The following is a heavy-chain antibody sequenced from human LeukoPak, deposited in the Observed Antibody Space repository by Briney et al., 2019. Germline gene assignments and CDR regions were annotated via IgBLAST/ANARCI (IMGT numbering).Heavy chain of an antibody. CDR1: GFTFSDYW. CDR3: ARKGLGDY. J-gene: IGHJ4*02. D-gene: IGHD3/OR15-3a*01. Sequence: GGSLRLSCVASGFTFSDYWMSWVRQAPGKGLEWVANIKQDGSVKYYVDSVRGRFTISRDNAQNSLYLQMSSLRADDTAVYYCARKGLGDYWGQGTLVTVSS. CDR2: IKQDGSVK. V-gene: IGHV3-7*03.